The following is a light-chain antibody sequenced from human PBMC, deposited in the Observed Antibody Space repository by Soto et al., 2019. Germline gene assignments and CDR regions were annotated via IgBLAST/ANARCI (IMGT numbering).Light chain of an antibody. CDR3: QQIDSTPPS. CDR1: QSISSY. V-gene: IGKV1-39*01. J-gene: IGKJ2*01. CDR2: AAS. Sequence: DIQMTQSPSSLSASVGDRVTITCRASQSISSYLNWYQQKPGKAPKLLIYAASSLQSGVPSRFSGRGSGTDFTLTISSLQPEDFATDYCQQIDSTPPSFGQVTKLEIK.